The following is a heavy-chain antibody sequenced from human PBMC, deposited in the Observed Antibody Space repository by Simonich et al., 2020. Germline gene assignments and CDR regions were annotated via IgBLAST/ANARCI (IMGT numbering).Heavy chain of an antibody. V-gene: IGHV4-39*07. Sequence: QLQLQESGPGLVKPSETLSLTCTVSGGSISSSSYYWGWIRQPPGKGLEWIWSIYQSGSTYYNPSLKSRVTISVDTSKNQFSRKLSSVTAADTAVYYCARLAPGYSGSYPEYFQHWGQGTLVTVSS. CDR3: ARLAPGYSGSYPEYFQH. CDR2: IYQSGST. CDR1: GGSISSSSYY. J-gene: IGHJ1*01. D-gene: IGHD1-26*01.